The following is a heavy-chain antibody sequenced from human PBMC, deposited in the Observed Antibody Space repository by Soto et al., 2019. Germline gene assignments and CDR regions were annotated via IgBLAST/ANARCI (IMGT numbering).Heavy chain of an antibody. V-gene: IGHV4-34*01. CDR3: ARGRTPLIVVVPAARSQYYFDY. J-gene: IGHJ4*02. CDR1: GGSFSGYY. CDR2: INHSGST. D-gene: IGHD2-2*01. Sequence: SETLSLTCAVYGGSFSGYYWSWIRQPPGKGLEWIGEINHSGSTNYNPSLKSRVTISVDPSKNQFSLKLSSVTAADTAVYYCARGRTPLIVVVPAARSQYYFDYWGQGTLVTVSS.